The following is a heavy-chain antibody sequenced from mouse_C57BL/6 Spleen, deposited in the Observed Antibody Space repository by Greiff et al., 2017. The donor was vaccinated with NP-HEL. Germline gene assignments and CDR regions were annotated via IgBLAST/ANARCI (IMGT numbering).Heavy chain of an antibody. CDR2: INPNNGGT. Sequence: EVQLQQSGPELVKPGASVKIPCKASGYTFTDYNMDWVKQSHGKSLEWIGDINPNNGGTIYNQKFKGKATLTVDTSSSTAYMELRSLTSEDTAVYYCARWGYDYESLDVWGTGTTVTVSS. J-gene: IGHJ1*03. D-gene: IGHD2-4*01. CDR1: GYTFTDYN. V-gene: IGHV1-18*01. CDR3: ARWGYDYESLDV.